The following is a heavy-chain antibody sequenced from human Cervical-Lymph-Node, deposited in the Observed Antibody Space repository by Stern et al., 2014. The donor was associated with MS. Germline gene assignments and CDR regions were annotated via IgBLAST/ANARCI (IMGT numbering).Heavy chain of an antibody. D-gene: IGHD1-14*01. CDR1: GYKFSIYW. Sequence: VQLVQSGAELMRPGESLKISCKGSGYKFSIYWIAWVRQMPGKGLEWMGFFYPGDSETRYSPSFQGQVTMSADKSTSTAYLQWSSLNASDTAMYFCARQTTAWASDVWGQGTLVTVSS. V-gene: IGHV5-51*01. CDR2: FYPGDSET. CDR3: ARQTTAWASDV. J-gene: IGHJ4*02.